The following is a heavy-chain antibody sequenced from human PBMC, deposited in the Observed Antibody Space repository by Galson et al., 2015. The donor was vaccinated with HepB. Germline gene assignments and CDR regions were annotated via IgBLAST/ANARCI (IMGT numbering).Heavy chain of an antibody. D-gene: IGHD4-23*01. J-gene: IGHJ4*02. V-gene: IGHV4-4*07. Sequence: SETLSLTCTVSGSSMCSYFWSWIRQPAGKGLEWIGRIYTSGSTNYNPSLKSRVTMSVDTSKNQFSLKLSSVTAADTAVYYCAREKAPQLRFFDYWGQGTLVTVSS. CDR1: GSSMCSYF. CDR3: AREKAPQLRFFDY. CDR2: IYTSGST.